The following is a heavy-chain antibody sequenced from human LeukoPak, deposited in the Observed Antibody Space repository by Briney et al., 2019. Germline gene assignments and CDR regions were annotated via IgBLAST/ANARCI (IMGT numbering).Heavy chain of an antibody. Sequence: PSETLSLTCAVYGGSFSGYYWSWIRQPPGKGLEWIGEINHSGSTNYNPSLKSRVTISVDTSKNQFSLKLSSVTAADTAVYYCARDLAAAGTSTHAFDIWGQGTMVTVSS. CDR2: INHSGST. CDR1: GGSFSGYY. J-gene: IGHJ3*02. D-gene: IGHD6-13*01. V-gene: IGHV4-34*01. CDR3: ARDLAAAGTSTHAFDI.